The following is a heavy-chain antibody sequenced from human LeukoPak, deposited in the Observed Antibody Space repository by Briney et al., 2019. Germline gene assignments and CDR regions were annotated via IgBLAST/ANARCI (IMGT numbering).Heavy chain of an antibody. CDR1: GYTITSYY. CDR2: INPSGGST. J-gene: IGHJ4*02. CDR3: ASGPYVGGYYFDY. V-gene: IGHV1-46*03. D-gene: IGHD3-16*01. Sequence: VASVKVSFKASGYTITSYYMQWGRRAAGEGVEGMGIINPSGGSTSYTQKVQGRISITRDTSTSTVYMELSSLRPEDTAVYYCASGPYVGGYYFDYWGQGTLVTVSS.